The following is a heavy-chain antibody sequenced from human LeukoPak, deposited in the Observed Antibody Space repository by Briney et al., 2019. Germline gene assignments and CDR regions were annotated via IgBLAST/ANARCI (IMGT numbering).Heavy chain of an antibody. CDR3: ARGASSSGYGY. V-gene: IGHV3-7*01. Sequence: PGGSLRLSCAASGFTFSRYWMSWVRQTPGKGLEWVANIKQDGSEKYYVDSVKGRFTISRDNAKNSLYLQMNSLRAEDTAVYYCARGASSSGYGYWGQGTLVTVSS. J-gene: IGHJ4*02. CDR1: GFTFSRYW. D-gene: IGHD3-22*01. CDR2: IKQDGSEK.